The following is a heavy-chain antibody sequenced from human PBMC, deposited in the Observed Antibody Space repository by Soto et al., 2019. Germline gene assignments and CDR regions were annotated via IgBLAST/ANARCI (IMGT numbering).Heavy chain of an antibody. CDR2: ISYDGSNK. CDR1: GFTFSSYA. V-gene: IGHV3-30-3*01. D-gene: IGHD3-22*01. J-gene: IGHJ3*02. CDR3: ARDREVGYDSQRLDAFDI. Sequence: QVQLVESGGGVVQPGRSLRLSCAASGFTFSSYAMHWVRQAPGKGLEWVAVISYDGSNKYYADSVKGRFTISRDNXKXTXSLQMNSLRAEDTAVYYCARDREVGYDSQRLDAFDIWGQGTMVTVSS.